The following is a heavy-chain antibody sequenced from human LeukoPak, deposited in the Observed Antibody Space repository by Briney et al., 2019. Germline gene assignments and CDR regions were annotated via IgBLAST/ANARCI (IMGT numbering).Heavy chain of an antibody. CDR3: AKKGGWGQGFGVVIIPLDY. V-gene: IGHV3-23*01. D-gene: IGHD3-3*01. CDR2: ISGSGGST. J-gene: IGHJ4*02. CDR1: GFTFSSYA. Sequence: PGGSLRLSCAASGFTFSSYAMSWVRQAPGKGLEWVSAISGSGGSTYYADSVKGRFTISRDNSKNTLYLQMNSLRAEDTAVYYCAKKGGWGQGFGVVIIPLDYRGQGTLVTVSS.